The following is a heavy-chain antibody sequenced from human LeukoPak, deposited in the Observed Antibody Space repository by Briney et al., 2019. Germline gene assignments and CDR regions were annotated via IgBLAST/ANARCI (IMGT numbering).Heavy chain of an antibody. D-gene: IGHD1/OR15-1a*01. J-gene: IGHJ3*02. Sequence: PSETLSLTCTVSGDSIRSDSYSWGWIRQPPGKGLEWIGSTYYSGSTYYNPSLKSRVTISMDASNNQFSLRLTSVTAADTAVYYCSRNTAFDIWGQGTMVTVSS. V-gene: IGHV4-39*01. CDR2: TYYSGST. CDR3: SRNTAFDI. CDR1: GDSIRSDSYS.